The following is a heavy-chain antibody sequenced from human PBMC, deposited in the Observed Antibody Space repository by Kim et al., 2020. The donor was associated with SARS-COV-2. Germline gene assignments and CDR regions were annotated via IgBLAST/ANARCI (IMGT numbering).Heavy chain of an antibody. Sequence: YTPPLKSRVTISVDTSKNQFSLKLSSVTAADTAVYYCARDMGLREGWFNPWGQGTLVTVSS. CDR3: ARDMGLREGWFNP. J-gene: IGHJ5*02. D-gene: IGHD2-21*02. V-gene: IGHV4-59*01.